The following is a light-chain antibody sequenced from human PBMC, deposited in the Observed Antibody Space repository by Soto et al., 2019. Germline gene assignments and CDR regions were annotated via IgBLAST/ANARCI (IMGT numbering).Light chain of an antibody. V-gene: IGKV3-20*01. CDR2: GAS. CDR3: QHFGGTTFT. J-gene: IGKJ5*01. Sequence: EIVLTQSPGTLPFSQGEGATLSCRASRRVRGGYIAWYQQRPGQTPSLLIYGASTRATGIPDRFSGSGSGTHFTLTISRLEPGDFAVYYCQHFGGTTFTFGQGTRLEIK. CDR1: RRVRGGY.